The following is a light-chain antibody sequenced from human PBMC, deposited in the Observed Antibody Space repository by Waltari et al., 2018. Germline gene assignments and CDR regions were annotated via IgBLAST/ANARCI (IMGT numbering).Light chain of an antibody. CDR3: QQANTFPPGVT. J-gene: IGKJ4*01. Sequence: DIQMTQSPSSVSASVGDRINITCRASQDIGNWLAWYKQKPGTAPKLLIYAASRLQRGVPARFSGSGFGTDFTLTIVSLQPEDFATYFCQQANTFPPGVTFGGRTKVEI. V-gene: IGKV1D-12*01. CDR2: AAS. CDR1: QDIGNW.